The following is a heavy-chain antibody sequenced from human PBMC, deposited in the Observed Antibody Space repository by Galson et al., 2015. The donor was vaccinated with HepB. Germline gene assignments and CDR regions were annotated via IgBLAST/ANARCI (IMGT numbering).Heavy chain of an antibody. V-gene: IGHV4-4*02. Sequence: LSLTCTVSGGSMNSSNWWSWVRQPPGKGLEWIGEIYHSGSTNYNPSLKSRVTISVDKSKNQFSLKLSSVTAADTAVYYCARESVGDYVADYWGQGTLVTVSS. J-gene: IGHJ4*02. D-gene: IGHD4-17*01. CDR2: IYHSGST. CDR3: ARESVGDYVADY. CDR1: GGSMNSSNW.